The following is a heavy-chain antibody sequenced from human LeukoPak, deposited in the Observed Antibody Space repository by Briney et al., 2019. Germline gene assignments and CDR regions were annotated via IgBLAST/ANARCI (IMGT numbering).Heavy chain of an antibody. CDR2: LYYSGTT. V-gene: IGHV4-31*03. D-gene: IGHD6-25*01. CDR1: GASINSGGYY. J-gene: IGHJ1*01. Sequence: PSETLSLTCTVSGASINSGGYYWSWIRQHPGTGLEWIGYLYYSGTTYYNPSLKSRITISLDTSKSQFSLKLDSVTVADTAVYYCARGDSGASEYFQHWGQGTLVTVSS. CDR3: ARGDSGASEYFQH.